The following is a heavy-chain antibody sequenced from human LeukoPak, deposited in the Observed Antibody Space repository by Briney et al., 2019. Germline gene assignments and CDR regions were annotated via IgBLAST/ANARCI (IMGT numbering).Heavy chain of an antibody. CDR1: GYTFTNCA. V-gene: IGHV1-18*01. Sequence: ASVKVSCKASGYTFTNCAFCWVRQAPGQGLEWMGWISAFNGNTNYAQKLQGGVTMTTDTSTSTAYMELRSLRSDDTAVYYCARLLRRGGWFDPWGQGTLVTVSS. CDR3: ARLLRRGGWFDP. D-gene: IGHD3-22*01. J-gene: IGHJ5*02. CDR2: ISAFNGNT.